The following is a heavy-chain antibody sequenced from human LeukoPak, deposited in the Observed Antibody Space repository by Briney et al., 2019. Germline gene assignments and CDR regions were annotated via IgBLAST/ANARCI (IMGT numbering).Heavy chain of an antibody. CDR3: AKDGYSSGWVLDYFDY. CDR2: ISGSGGST. CDR1: GLTFSSYA. V-gene: IGHV3-23*01. J-gene: IGHJ4*02. D-gene: IGHD6-19*01. Sequence: GGSLRLSCAASGLTFSSYAMSWVRQAPGKGLEWVSAISGSGGSTYYADSVKGRFTISRDNSKNTLYLQMNSLRAEDTAVYYCAKDGYSSGWVLDYFDYWGQGTLVTVSS.